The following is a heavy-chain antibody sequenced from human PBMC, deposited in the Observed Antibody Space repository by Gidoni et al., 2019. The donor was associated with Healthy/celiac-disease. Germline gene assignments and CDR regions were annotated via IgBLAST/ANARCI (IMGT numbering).Heavy chain of an antibody. J-gene: IGHJ6*02. CDR3: ASIFGESYRLYYYYGMDV. V-gene: IGHV3-21*01. CDR2: ISSSSSYI. Sequence: EVQLVESGGGLVKPGGSLRLSCAASGFTFSSYSMNWVRQAPGKGLEWVSSISSSSSYIYYADSVKGRFTISRDNAKNSLYLQMNSLRAEDTAVYYCASIFGESYRLYYYYGMDVWGQGTTVTVSS. CDR1: GFTFSSYS. D-gene: IGHD3-10*01.